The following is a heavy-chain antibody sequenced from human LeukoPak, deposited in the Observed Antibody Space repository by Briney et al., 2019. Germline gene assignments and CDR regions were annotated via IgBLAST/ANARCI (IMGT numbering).Heavy chain of an antibody. V-gene: IGHV4-34*01. CDR3: ARGGGASSWYYYYMDV. J-gene: IGHJ6*03. CDR2: INHSGST. Sequence: PSETLSLTCAVYGGSFSGYYWSWLRQPPGKGLEWVGEINHSGSTNYNPSLKSRVTISVDTSKNQFSLKLSCVTAADTAVYYCARGGGASSWYYYYMDVWGKGTTVTVSS. D-gene: IGHD6-13*01. CDR1: GGSFSGYY.